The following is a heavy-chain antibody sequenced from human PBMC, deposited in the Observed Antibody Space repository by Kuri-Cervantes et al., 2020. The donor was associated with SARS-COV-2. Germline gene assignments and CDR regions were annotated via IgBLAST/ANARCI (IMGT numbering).Heavy chain of an antibody. D-gene: IGHD3-22*01. CDR3: ARSVYYDSSGYYEGMDY. CDR1: GGSISSSSYY. Sequence: GSLRLSCTVSGGSISSSSYYWGWIRQPPGKGLEWIGSIYYSGSTYYNPSLKSRVTISVDTSKNQFSLKLSSVTAADTAVYYCARSVYYDSSGYYEGMDYWGQGTLVTVSS. CDR2: IYYSGST. J-gene: IGHJ4*02. V-gene: IGHV4-39*01.